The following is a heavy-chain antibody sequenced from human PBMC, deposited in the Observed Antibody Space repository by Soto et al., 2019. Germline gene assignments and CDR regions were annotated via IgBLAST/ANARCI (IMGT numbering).Heavy chain of an antibody. J-gene: IGHJ5*02. CDR1: GGSITTYY. CDR2: ISYSGST. Sequence: PSETLSLTCSVSGGSITTYYWSWIRQPPGKGLEWIESISYSGSTKYNPSLESRVMISLDTSKNQFSLRLTSVTAADTALYYCARDWDSSGLFDPWGQGALVTVPQ. CDR3: ARDWDSSGLFDP. V-gene: IGHV4-59*01. D-gene: IGHD3-10*01.